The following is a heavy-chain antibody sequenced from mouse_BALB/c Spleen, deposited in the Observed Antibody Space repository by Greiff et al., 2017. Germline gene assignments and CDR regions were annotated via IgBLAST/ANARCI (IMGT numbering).Heavy chain of an antibody. Sequence: EVMLVESGGGLVKPGGSLKLSCAASGFTFSSYAMSWVRQSPEKRLEWVAEISSGGSYTYYPDTVTGRFTISRDNAKNTLYLEMSSLRSEDTAMYYCARDGDPSNSYYFDYWRQGTTLTVSS. V-gene: IGHV5-9-4*01. CDR1: GFTFSSYA. J-gene: IGHJ2*01. D-gene: IGHD4-1*01. CDR3: ARDGDPSNSYYFDY. CDR2: ISSGGSYT.